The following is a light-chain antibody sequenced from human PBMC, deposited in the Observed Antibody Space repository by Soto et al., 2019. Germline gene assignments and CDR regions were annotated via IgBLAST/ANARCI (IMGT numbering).Light chain of an antibody. V-gene: IGLV2-11*01. J-gene: IGLJ1*01. CDR1: SSDIGGHNH. Sequence: HSALTQPRSVSGSPGQSVTISCTGTSSDIGGHNHVSWYQQHPGKAPKVIIYDVIKRPSGVPDRFYGSKSGNTASLTISGLQAEDEADYYCCSYAGTSNYVFGTGTKVTVL. CDR3: CSYAGTSNYV. CDR2: DVI.